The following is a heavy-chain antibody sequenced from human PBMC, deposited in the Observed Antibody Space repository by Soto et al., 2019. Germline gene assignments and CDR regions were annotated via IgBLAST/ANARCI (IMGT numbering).Heavy chain of an antibody. CDR1: GFTFSSYG. D-gene: IGHD4-17*01. V-gene: IGHV3-33*01. CDR2: IWYDGSNK. J-gene: IGHJ4*02. CDR3: ARGRFATVTTPFDY. Sequence: GGSLRLSCAASGFTFSSYGMHWVRQAPGKGLEWVAVIWYDGSNKYYADSVKGRFTISRDNSKNTLYLQMNSLRAEDTAVYYCARGRFATVTTPFDYWGQGTLVTVSS.